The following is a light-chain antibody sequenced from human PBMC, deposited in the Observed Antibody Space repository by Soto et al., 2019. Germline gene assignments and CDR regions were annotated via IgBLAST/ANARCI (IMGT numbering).Light chain of an antibody. CDR1: QSISSW. J-gene: IGKJ1*01. CDR2: DAS. Sequence: LHTTQSPSTPSASVRERVILTCRASQSISSWVAWYQQKPGKAPKLLIYDASSLESGVPSRVSGSGSGTEFTLTISSLQPDDFATYYCQQYNTFWPFGPGTKVE. CDR3: QQYNTFWP. V-gene: IGKV1-5*01.